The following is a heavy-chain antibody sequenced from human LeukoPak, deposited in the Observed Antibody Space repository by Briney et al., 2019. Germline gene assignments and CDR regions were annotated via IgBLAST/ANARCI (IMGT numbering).Heavy chain of an antibody. CDR2: IYYSGST. D-gene: IGHD1-26*01. J-gene: IGHJ4*02. CDR3: ARVSGSLDGLDY. Sequence: RPSETLSLTCTVSGGSISSYSWYWIRQPPGKGLEWIGYIYYSGSTNYNPSLKSRVTISVDTSKNQFSLKLSSVTAADTAVYYCARVSGSLDGLDYWGQGTLVTVSS. CDR1: GGSISSYS. V-gene: IGHV4-59*01.